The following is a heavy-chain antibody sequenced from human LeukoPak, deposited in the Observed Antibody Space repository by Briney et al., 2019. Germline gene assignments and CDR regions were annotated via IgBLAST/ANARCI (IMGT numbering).Heavy chain of an antibody. J-gene: IGHJ3*02. Sequence: ASVKVSCKASGYTFTSYAMHWVRQAPGQRLEWMGWINAGNGNTKYSQKFQGRVTITRDTSASTAYMELSSLRSEDTAVYYCASEDSSVYSPPGAFDIWSQGTMVTVSS. CDR1: GYTFTSYA. CDR3: ASEDSSVYSPPGAFDI. V-gene: IGHV1-3*01. D-gene: IGHD3-22*01. CDR2: INAGNGNT.